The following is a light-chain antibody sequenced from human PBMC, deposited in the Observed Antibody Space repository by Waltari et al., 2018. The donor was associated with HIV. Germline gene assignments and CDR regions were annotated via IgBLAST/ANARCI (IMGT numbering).Light chain of an antibody. Sequence: DIQMTQSPSSVSASVGDKVTITCRASQRIGTTLAWYQQKPGKAPTLLIYAASTLQAGVSARFSGTGSGTDFTLTISSLQAEDFATYHCQQAHSFPYTFGQGTKVDIK. CDR2: AAS. CDR1: QRIGTT. V-gene: IGKV1-12*01. CDR3: QQAHSFPYT. J-gene: IGKJ2*01.